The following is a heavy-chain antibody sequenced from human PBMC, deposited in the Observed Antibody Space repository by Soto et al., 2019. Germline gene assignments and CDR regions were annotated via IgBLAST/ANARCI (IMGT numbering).Heavy chain of an antibody. CDR2: ISGSGGST. Sequence: GGSLRLSCAASGFTFSSYAMSWVRQAPGKGLEWVSAISGSGGSTYYADSVKGRFTISRDNSKNTLYLQMNSLRAEDTAVYYCAKAAYCSSTSCYSTQYYYYGMDVWGQGTTVTVSS. CDR1: GFTFSSYA. D-gene: IGHD2-2*02. J-gene: IGHJ6*02. CDR3: AKAAYCSSTSCYSTQYYYYGMDV. V-gene: IGHV3-23*01.